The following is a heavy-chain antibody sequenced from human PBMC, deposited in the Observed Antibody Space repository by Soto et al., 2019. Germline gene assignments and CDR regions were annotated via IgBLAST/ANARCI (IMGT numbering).Heavy chain of an antibody. CDR1: GFTFSSYS. CDR3: TRRAPAYAGEFDN. CDR2: ISGRDDST. D-gene: IGHD6-13*01. J-gene: IGHJ4*02. V-gene: IGHV3-23*01. Sequence: EVQLSESGGGLVQPGGSLRLSCAASGFTFSSYSMGWVRQAPGKGLEWVSAISGRDDSTNYADSVRARVTISRDNSTNTPHQPLSRLGAEGTAIYYCTRRAPAYAGEFDNWGPGDLVTVSS.